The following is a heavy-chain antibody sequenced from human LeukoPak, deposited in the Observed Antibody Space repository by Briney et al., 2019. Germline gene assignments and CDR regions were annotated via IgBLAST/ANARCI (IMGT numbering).Heavy chain of an antibody. CDR3: ARVHNSGWSLDY. CDR1: GFTFSSYG. Sequence: GGSLRLSCAASGFTFSSYGMHWVRQAPGKGLEWVAVISYDGSNKYYADSVKGRFTISRDNSKNTLYLQMNSLRAEDTAVYYCARVHNSGWSLDYWGQGTLVTVSS. D-gene: IGHD6-19*01. V-gene: IGHV3-30*03. CDR2: ISYDGSNK. J-gene: IGHJ4*02.